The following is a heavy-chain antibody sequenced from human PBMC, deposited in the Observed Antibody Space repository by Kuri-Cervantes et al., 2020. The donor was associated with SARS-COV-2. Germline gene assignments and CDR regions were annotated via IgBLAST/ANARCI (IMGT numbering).Heavy chain of an antibody. CDR3: ARELYHYGLGKYYPDY. CDR1: GFSFRSYN. CDR2: ISSGSSYI. D-gene: IGHD3-10*01. J-gene: IGHJ4*02. Sequence: GGSLRLSCAASGFSFRSYNMNWVRQAPGKGLEWVSAISSGSSYIYYADSMKGRFTMSRDNAKNSVYLQMNSLRAEDTAVYFCARELYHYGLGKYYPDYWGQGTLVTVSS. V-gene: IGHV3-21*01.